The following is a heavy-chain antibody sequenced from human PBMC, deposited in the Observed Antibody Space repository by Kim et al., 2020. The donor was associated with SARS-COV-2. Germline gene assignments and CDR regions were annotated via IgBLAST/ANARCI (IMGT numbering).Heavy chain of an antibody. D-gene: IGHD3-10*01. V-gene: IGHV3-23*01. J-gene: IGHJ4*02. CDR1: GFAFGNYA. Sequence: GGSLRLSCAASGFAFGNYAMRWVRQAPGKGLEWVSGRSGMSGSGATTYYVDSGKGRFTVYRDNSKNTRVLQMNSLRAEDTAMYYCTHGGAGTNYHYFDYWGEGTLFTSSS. CDR3: THGGAGTNYHYFDY. CDR2: MSGSGATT.